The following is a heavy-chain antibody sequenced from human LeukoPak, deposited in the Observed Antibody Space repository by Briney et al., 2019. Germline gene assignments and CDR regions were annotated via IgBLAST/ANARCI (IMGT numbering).Heavy chain of an antibody. CDR2: ISGSGGST. CDR1: GFTFSSYA. J-gene: IGHJ4*02. Sequence: GGSLRLSCAAYGFTFSSYAMSWVRQAPGKGLEWVSAISGSGGSTYYADSVKGRFTISRDNSKNTLYLQMNSLRAEDTAVYYCAKDPTMIVVVIPDYWGQGTLVTVSS. D-gene: IGHD3-22*01. CDR3: AKDPTMIVVVIPDY. V-gene: IGHV3-23*01.